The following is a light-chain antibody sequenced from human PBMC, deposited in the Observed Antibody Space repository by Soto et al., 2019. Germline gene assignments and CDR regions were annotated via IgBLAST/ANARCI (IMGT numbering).Light chain of an antibody. Sequence: DIQMTQSPSSLSASVGDRVTITCQASQDISNYLNWYQQKPGKAPKLLIYDASNLETGVPSRFSGSGSGTDLTFTISSLQPEDIATYYCQQYDNLHTFGQGTKLEIK. CDR2: DAS. CDR3: QQYDNLHT. CDR1: QDISNY. J-gene: IGKJ2*01. V-gene: IGKV1-33*01.